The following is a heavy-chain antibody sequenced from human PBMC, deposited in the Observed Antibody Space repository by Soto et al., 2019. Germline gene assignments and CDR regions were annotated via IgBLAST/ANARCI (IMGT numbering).Heavy chain of an antibody. CDR2: ISGSGGST. CDR3: AKDRFVCGGDCYLHIDY. Sequence: PGGSLRLSCAASGFTFSSYAMSWVRQAPGKGLEWVSAISGSGGSTYYADSVKGRFTISRDNSKNTLYLQMNSLRAEDTAVYYCAKDRFVCGGDCYLHIDYWGQGTLVTVSS. CDR1: GFTFSSYA. D-gene: IGHD2-21*02. J-gene: IGHJ4*02. V-gene: IGHV3-23*01.